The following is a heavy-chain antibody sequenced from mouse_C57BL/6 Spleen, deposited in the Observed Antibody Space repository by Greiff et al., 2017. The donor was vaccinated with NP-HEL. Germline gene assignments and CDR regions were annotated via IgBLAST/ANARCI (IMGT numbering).Heavy chain of an antibody. J-gene: IGHJ2*01. V-gene: IGHV5-16*01. CDR1: GFTFSDSY. CDR3: ARRSSGFDY. CDR2: INYDGSST. Sequence: EVMLVESEGGLVQPGSSMKLSCTASGFTFSDSYMAWVRQVPEKGLEWVANINYDGSSTYYLDSLKSRFIISRDNAKNILYLQMSSLKSEDTATYYCARRSSGFDYWGQGTTLTVSS. D-gene: IGHD3-2*02.